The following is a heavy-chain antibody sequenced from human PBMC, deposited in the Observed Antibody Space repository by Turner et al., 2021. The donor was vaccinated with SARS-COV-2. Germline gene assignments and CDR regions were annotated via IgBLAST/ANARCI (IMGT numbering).Heavy chain of an antibody. CDR1: GGTFSSYA. D-gene: IGHD3-22*01. V-gene: IGHV1-69*06. Sequence: QVQLVQSGAEVKKPGSSVKVSCKASGGTFSSYAISWVRQAPGQGLEWMGGIIPIFDPTNCAQKFQGRVTITADKSTSTANMELSGLRSEDTAVYYCARDRDYDSSGYWEQGWGQGTMVTVSS. CDR3: ARDRDYDSSGYWEQG. J-gene: IGHJ4*02. CDR2: IIPIFDPT.